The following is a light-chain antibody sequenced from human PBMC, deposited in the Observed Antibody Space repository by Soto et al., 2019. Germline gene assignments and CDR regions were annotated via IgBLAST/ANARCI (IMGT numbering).Light chain of an antibody. V-gene: IGKV3-20*01. CDR1: QSVSSTY. CDR2: GAS. Sequence: EIVLTQSPGTLSLSPGERATLSCRASQSVSSTYLAWYQQKPGQAPRLLIYGASSRATGIPDRFSGSGSGTDFTLTISRLEPDDFAEYYCQQYDSSPRPFGQGTKADIK. J-gene: IGKJ1*01. CDR3: QQYDSSPRP.